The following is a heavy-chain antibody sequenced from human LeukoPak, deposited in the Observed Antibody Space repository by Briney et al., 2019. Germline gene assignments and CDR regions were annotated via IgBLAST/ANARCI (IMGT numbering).Heavy chain of an antibody. D-gene: IGHD6-13*01. V-gene: IGHV1-18*01. CDR2: ISVNNGIT. CDR1: GFAFDHYG. J-gene: IGHJ4*02. Sequence: GASVKVSCRASGFAFDHYGISWVRQAPGQGLESMGWISVNNGITHYPKNYQGRVTMTTDTSTSTAYMELRSLRVNDTAVYYCAREHSSSWDQFDYWGQGTLVTVSS. CDR3: AREHSSSWDQFDY.